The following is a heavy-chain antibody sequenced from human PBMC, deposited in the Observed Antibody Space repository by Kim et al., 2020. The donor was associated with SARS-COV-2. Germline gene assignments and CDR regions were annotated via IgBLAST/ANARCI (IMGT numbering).Heavy chain of an antibody. D-gene: IGHD1-1*01. CDR3: ARGQALTTNWFDP. V-gene: IGHV4-34*01. Sequence: SNPSRKSRVTISVEPSKNQFSLRLSSGTAADTAVYYCARGQALTTNWFDPWGQGTLVTVSS. J-gene: IGHJ5*02.